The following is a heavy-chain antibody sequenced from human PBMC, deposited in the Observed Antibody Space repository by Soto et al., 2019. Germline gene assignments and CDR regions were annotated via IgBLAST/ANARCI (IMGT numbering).Heavy chain of an antibody. CDR2: INPNSGGT. J-gene: IGHJ4*02. CDR3: ARVIAVAGDKTRLDY. CDR1: GYTFTGYY. V-gene: IGHV1-2*02. D-gene: IGHD6-19*01. Sequence: VNVSCKASGYTFTGYYMHWVRQAPGQGLEWMGWINPNSGGTNYAQKFQGRVTMTRDTSISTAYMELSRLRSDDTAVYYCARVIAVAGDKTRLDYWGQGTLVTVSS.